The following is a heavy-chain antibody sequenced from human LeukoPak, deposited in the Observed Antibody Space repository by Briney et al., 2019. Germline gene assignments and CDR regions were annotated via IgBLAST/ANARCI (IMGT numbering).Heavy chain of an antibody. CDR1: GFTFSNAW. J-gene: IGHJ5*02. D-gene: IGHD3-22*01. CDR3: KGPLGYSSGYFWFDP. Sequence: GGSLRLSCAASGFTFSNAWMSWVRQAPGKGLEWVGRIKSKTDGGTTDYAAPVKGRFTISRDDSKNTLYLQMNSLKTEDTAVYYCKGPLGYSSGYFWFDPWGQGTLVTVSS. CDR2: IKSKTDGGTT. V-gene: IGHV3-15*01.